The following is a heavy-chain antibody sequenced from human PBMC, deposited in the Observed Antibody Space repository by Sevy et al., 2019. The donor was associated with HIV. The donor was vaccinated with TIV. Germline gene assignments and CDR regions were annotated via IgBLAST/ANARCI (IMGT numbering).Heavy chain of an antibody. V-gene: IGHV1-8*01. D-gene: IGHD3-10*01. CDR3: ARAPTYYYGSGKHNYYYGMDV. J-gene: IGHJ6*02. Sequence: ASVKVSCKASGYTFTSYDINWVRQATGPGLEWMGWMNPNSDNTGYAQKFQGRVTMTRNTSISTAYMELSSLRSEDTAVYYCARAPTYYYGSGKHNYYYGMDVWGQGTTVTVSS. CDR2: MNPNSDNT. CDR1: GYTFTSYD.